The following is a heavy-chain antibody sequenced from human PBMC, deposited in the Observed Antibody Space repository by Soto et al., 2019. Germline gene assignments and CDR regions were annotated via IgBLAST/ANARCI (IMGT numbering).Heavy chain of an antibody. D-gene: IGHD1-26*01. J-gene: IGHJ6*02. V-gene: IGHV3-9*01. CDR2: ISWNSGSI. CDR3: AKAVGLRAYYYGMDV. CDR1: GFIFDDYA. Sequence: GGSLRLSCAASGFIFDDYAIHGVRQAPGKGLEWVSGISWNSGSIGYADSVKGRFTISRDNAKNSLYLQMNSLRAEDTALYYCAKAVGLRAYYYGMDVWGQGTTVTVSS.